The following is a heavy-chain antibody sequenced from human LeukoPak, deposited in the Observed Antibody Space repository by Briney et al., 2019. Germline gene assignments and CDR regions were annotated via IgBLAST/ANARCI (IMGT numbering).Heavy chain of an antibody. V-gene: IGHV4-61*03. Sequence: SETLSLTCTVSGGSVSSGRYYWSWIRQPPGKGLEWLGYIYYSGSTNYNPSLKSRGTTSVDTAKNHLSLKLISITTADTTAFYCARFYGCPGSRWGQGTLVTVSS. CDR1: GGSVSSGRYY. J-gene: IGHJ4*02. CDR2: IYYSGST. CDR3: ARFYGCPGSR. D-gene: IGHD3-10*01.